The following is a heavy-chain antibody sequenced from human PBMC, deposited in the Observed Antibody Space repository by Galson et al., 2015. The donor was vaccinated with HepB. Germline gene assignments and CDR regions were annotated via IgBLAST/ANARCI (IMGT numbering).Heavy chain of an antibody. CDR3: AREHSGYET. CDR2: IYYSGST. Sequence: TLSLTCAVSGGSISSGGYSWSWIRQPPGKGLEWIGYIYYSGSTYYNPSLKSRVTISIDTSKNQFSLKLSSVTAADTAVYYCAREHSGYETWGQGTLVTVSS. CDR1: GGSISSGGYS. V-gene: IGHV4-30-4*07. D-gene: IGHD5-12*01. J-gene: IGHJ5*02.